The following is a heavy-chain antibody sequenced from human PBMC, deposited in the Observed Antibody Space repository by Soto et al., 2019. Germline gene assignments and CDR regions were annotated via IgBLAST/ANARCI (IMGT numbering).Heavy chain of an antibody. CDR1: GGTFSSYA. D-gene: IGHD3-3*01. Sequence: VASVKVSCKASGGTFSSYAISWVRQAPGQGQEWRGEIIPIFGTANHAQKFQGRVTITADESTMTAYMELSSVRAGDTAVNYCVIAPFWSGYYNFDYWGQGTLVTVSS. J-gene: IGHJ4*02. V-gene: IGHV1-69*13. CDR2: IIPIFGTA. CDR3: VIAPFWSGYYNFDY.